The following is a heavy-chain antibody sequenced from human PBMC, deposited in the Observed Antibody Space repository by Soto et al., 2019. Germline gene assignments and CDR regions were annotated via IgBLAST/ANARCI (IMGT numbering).Heavy chain of an antibody. CDR3: VRDAGSLGY. CDR1: GFCFNSYR. J-gene: IGHJ4*02. V-gene: IGHV3-48*01. Sequence: XSLTLSCVVSGFCFNSYRLDWFRQAPGKGLEWVSYITSGSSTIHYADSVKGRFTISRDNAKNSVFLQMNSLRVEDTAVYYCVRDAGSLGYWGQGTLVTVSS. D-gene: IGHD3-10*01. CDR2: ITSGSSTI.